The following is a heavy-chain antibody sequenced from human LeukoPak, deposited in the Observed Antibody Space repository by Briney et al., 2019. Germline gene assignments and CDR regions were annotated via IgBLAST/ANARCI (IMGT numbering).Heavy chain of an antibody. J-gene: IGHJ4*02. CDR1: DASFSGYY. V-gene: IGHV4-34*01. D-gene: IGHD3-9*01. CDR2: INHSGST. CDR3: ARDRYDILTGFRFDY. Sequence: SETLSLTCTVYDASFSGYYWSWIRQPPGKGLEWIGEINHSGSTNYNPSLKSRVTISVDTSKNQFSLNLSSVTAADTAVYYCARDRYDILTGFRFDYWGQGTLVTVSS.